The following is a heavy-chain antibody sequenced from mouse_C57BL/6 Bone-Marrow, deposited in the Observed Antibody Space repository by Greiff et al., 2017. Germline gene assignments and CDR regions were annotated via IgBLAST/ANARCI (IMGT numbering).Heavy chain of an antibody. V-gene: IGHV1-81*01. CDR3: ATPYYYGSSYQFAY. CDR1: GYTFTSYG. J-gene: IGHJ3*01. Sequence: VQLQQSGAELARPGASVKLSCKASGYTFTSYGISWVKQRTGQGLEWIGEIYPRSGNTYYNEKFKGKATLTADKSSSTAYMELRSLTSEDSAAYFWATPYYYGSSYQFAYWGQGTLVTVSA. D-gene: IGHD1-1*01. CDR2: IYPRSGNT.